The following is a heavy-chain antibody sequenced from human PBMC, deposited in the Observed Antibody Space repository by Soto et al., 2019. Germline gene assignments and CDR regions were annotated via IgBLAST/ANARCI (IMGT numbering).Heavy chain of an antibody. CDR1: GFTFSSYW. CDR2: INSDGSST. D-gene: IGHD5-12*01. J-gene: IGHJ6*03. V-gene: IGHV3-74*01. CDR3: ARVSSGYDYGYYYYYMVV. Sequence: GGSLRLSCAASGFTFSSYWMHWVRQAPGKGLVWVSRINSDGSSTSYADSVKGRFTISRDNAKNTLYLQMNSLRAEGTAVYYCARVSSGYDYGYYYYYMVVWGKGTTAPVSS.